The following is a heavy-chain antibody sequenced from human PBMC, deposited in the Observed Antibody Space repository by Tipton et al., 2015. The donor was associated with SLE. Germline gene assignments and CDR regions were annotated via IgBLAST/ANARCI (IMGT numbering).Heavy chain of an antibody. J-gene: IGHJ3*02. Sequence: SLRLSCAASGFTFSSYGMHWVRQAPGKGLEWVAFIRYDGSNKYYADSVKGRFTISRDNAKNSLYLQMNSLRAEDTAVYYCARREDGTRIFDIWGQGTMVTVSS. D-gene: IGHD1-26*01. CDR1: GFTFSSYG. CDR2: IRYDGSNK. V-gene: IGHV3-33*08. CDR3: ARREDGTRIFDI.